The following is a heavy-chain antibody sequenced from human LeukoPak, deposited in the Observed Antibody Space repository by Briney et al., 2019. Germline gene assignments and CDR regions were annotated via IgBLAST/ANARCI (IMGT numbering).Heavy chain of an antibody. CDR1: GFTFSSYS. D-gene: IGHD4-17*01. V-gene: IGHV3-21*01. CDR3: ARGATVTQNY. J-gene: IGHJ4*02. Sequence: GGSLRLSCAASGFTFSSYSMNWVRQAPGKGLEWVSSISSSSSYIYYADSVKGRFTISRDNAKNSLYLQTNSLRAEDTAVYYCARGATVTQNYWGQGTLVTVSS. CDR2: ISSSSSYI.